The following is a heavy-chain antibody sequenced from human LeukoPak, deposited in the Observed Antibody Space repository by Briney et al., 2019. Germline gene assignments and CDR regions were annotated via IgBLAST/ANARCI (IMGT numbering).Heavy chain of an antibody. CDR2: IYYSGST. J-gene: IGHJ4*02. D-gene: IGHD3-10*01. Sequence: SETLSLTCTVSGGSISSGGYYWSWIRQHPGKGLEWIGYIYYSGSTCYNPSLKSRVTISVDTSKNQFSLKLSSVTAADTAVYYCARVTMVRGGSPDYWGQGTLVTVSS. V-gene: IGHV4-31*03. CDR1: GGSISSGGYY. CDR3: ARVTMVRGGSPDY.